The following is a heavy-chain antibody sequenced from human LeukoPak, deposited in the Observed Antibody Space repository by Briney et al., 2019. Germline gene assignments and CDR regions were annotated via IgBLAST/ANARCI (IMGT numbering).Heavy chain of an antibody. CDR1: GFTFSSYG. CDR2: ISGSGGST. V-gene: IGHV3-23*01. J-gene: IGHJ4*02. Sequence: PGGSLRLSCAASGFTFSSYGMSWVRQAPGKGLEWVSAISGSGGSTYYADSVKGRFTISRDNSKNTLYLQMNSLRAEDTAVYYCTRFLFYYDSSGYYDYFDYWGQGTLVTVSS. D-gene: IGHD3-22*01. CDR3: TRFLFYYDSSGYYDYFDY.